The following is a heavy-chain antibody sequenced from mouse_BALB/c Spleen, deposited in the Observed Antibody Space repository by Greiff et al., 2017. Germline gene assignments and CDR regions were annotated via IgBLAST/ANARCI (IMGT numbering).Heavy chain of an antibody. CDR1: GFTFSSYA. Sequence: EVKLVESGGGLVKPGGSLKLSCAASGFTFSSYAMSWVRQTPEKRLEWVASISSGGSTYYPARVKGRFTISRDNARNILYLQLSSLRSEDTAMYYCARDYGSSSYCFDDWGQGTTLTVSA. D-gene: IGHD1-1*01. V-gene: IGHV5-6-5*01. CDR3: ARDYGSSSYCFDD. CDR2: ISSGGST. J-gene: IGHJ2*01.